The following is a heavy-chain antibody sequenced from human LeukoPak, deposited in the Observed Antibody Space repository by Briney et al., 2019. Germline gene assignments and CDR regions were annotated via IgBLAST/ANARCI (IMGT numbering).Heavy chain of an antibody. D-gene: IGHD1-7*01. CDR2: IWSDGSNK. CDR3: ARDRSHITGTTRYYYGMDV. Sequence: GRSMSLSSAAAGLTFTNYGMHWVRQAPGKGPEWVAVIWSDGSNKNYTGSVKGRFTISRDNSKNTLFLQMSSLRAEDTAVYYCARDRSHITGTTRYYYGMDVWGQGPRSPSP. J-gene: IGHJ6*02. CDR1: GLTFTNYG. V-gene: IGHV3-33*01.